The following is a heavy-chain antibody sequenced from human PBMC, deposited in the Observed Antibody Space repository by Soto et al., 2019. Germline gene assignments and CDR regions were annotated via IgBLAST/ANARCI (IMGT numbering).Heavy chain of an antibody. Sequence: SETLSLTCAVSGGSISSSNWWSWVRQPPGKGLEWIGEIYHSGSTNYNPSLKSRVTISVDKSKNQFSLKLSSVTAADTAVYYCASVRGGYYYAMDVWGQGTTVTAP. CDR1: GGSISSSNW. CDR3: ASVRGGYYYAMDV. CDR2: IYHSGST. V-gene: IGHV4-4*02. D-gene: IGHD3-10*02. J-gene: IGHJ6*02.